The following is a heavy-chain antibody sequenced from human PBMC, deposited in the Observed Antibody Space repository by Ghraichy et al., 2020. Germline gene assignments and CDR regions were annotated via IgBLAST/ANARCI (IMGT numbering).Heavy chain of an antibody. CDR3: AKEEYYYGSGSPNPFDY. Sequence: GGSLRLSCAASGFTFSSYAMSWVRQAPGKGLEWVSAISGSGGSTYYADSVKGRFTISRDNSKNTLYLQMNSLRAEDTAVYYCAKEEYYYGSGSPNPFDYWGQGTLVTVSS. CDR1: GFTFSSYA. J-gene: IGHJ4*02. D-gene: IGHD3-10*01. V-gene: IGHV3-23*01. CDR2: ISGSGGST.